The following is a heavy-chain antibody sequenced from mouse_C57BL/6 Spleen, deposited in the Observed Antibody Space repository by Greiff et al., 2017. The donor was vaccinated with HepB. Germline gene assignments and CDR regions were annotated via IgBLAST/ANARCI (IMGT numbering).Heavy chain of an antibody. CDR2: IDPEDGEN. Sequence: VQLQQSGAELVKPGASVKLSCTASGFNFKDYYMHWVKQRTEQGLEWIGRIDPEDGENKYTPKFQGKATITADTSSNTAYLQLSSLTSEDTAVYYCTPYGSRFAYWGQGTLVTVSA. J-gene: IGHJ3*01. CDR3: TPYGSRFAY. V-gene: IGHV14-2*01. D-gene: IGHD1-1*01. CDR1: GFNFKDYY.